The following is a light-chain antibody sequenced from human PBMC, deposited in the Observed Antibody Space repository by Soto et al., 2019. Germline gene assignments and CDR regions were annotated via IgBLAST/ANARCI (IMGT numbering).Light chain of an antibody. CDR3: QQLNSYPLT. J-gene: IGKJ3*01. CDR1: QSISTW. V-gene: IGKV1-5*03. CDR2: KAS. Sequence: DIQMTQSPSTLSASVGDRVTITCRASQSISTWLAWCQQKPGKAPNLLIYKASSLESGVPSRFSGSGSGTEFTLTISSLQPEDFATYYCQQLNSYPLTFGPGTKVDIK.